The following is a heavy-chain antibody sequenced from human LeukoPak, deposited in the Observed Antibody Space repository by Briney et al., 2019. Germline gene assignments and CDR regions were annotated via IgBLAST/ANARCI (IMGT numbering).Heavy chain of an antibody. J-gene: IGHJ4*02. CDR2: ISYDGSNK. V-gene: IGHV3-30*19. Sequence: HPGGSLRLSCAASGFTFSSYGMHWVRQAPGKGLEWVAVISYDGSNKYYADSVKGRFTISRDNSKNTLYLQMNSLRAEDTAVYYCARGYGSYLDYWGQGTLVTVSS. CDR1: GFTFSSYG. CDR3: ARGYGSYLDY. D-gene: IGHD1-26*01.